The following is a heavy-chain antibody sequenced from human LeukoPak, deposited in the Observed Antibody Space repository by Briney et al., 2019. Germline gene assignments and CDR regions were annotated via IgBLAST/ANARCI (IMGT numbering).Heavy chain of an antibody. CDR1: GGSISSGSYY. CDR3: ARDSYGDYLNWFDP. J-gene: IGHJ5*02. CDR2: IYTSGST. D-gene: IGHD4-17*01. Sequence: PSETLSLTCTVSGGSISSGSYYWSWIRQPAGKGLEWIGRIYTSGSTNYNPSLKSRVTISVDTSKNQFSLKLSSVTAADTAVYYCARDSYGDYLNWFDPWGQGTLVTVSS. V-gene: IGHV4-61*02.